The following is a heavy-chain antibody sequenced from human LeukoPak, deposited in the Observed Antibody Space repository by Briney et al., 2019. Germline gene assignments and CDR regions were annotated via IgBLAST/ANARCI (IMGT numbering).Heavy chain of an antibody. CDR2: INAGNGIT. D-gene: IGHD3-22*01. Sequence: ASVKVSCKASGYTFTSYGMHWVRQAPGQRLEWMGWINAGNGITKYSQKFQGRVTITRDTSASTAYMELSSLRSEDTAVYYCARVPLPPMIVVTFHFNYWGQGTPVTVS. CDR3: ARVPLPPMIVVTFHFNY. V-gene: IGHV1-3*01. J-gene: IGHJ4*02. CDR1: GYTFTSYG.